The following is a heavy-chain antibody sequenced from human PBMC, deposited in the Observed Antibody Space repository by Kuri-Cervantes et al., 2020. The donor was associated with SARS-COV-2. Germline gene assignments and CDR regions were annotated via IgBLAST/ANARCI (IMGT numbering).Heavy chain of an antibody. CDR3: ARLLARILSYHHSLVVYYFDY. J-gene: IGHJ4*02. D-gene: IGHD2-2*01. CDR2: IYGGGST. CDR1: GFTVSSNY. Sequence: GGSLRLSCAASGFTVSSNYMSWVRQAPGKGLEWVSIIYGGGSTYYADSVKGRFTISRDNFKIPLSLQMNSLRAEDTAVHYCARLLARILSYHHSLVVYYFDYWGQGPLVTVSS. V-gene: IGHV3-53*01.